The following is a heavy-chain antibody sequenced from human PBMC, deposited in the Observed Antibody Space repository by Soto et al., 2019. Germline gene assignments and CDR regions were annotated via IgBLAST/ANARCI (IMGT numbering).Heavy chain of an antibody. Sequence: ASVKVSCKASGYTFTGYYMHWVRQAPGQGLEWMGWINPNSGGTNYAQKFQGWVTMTRDTSISTAYMGLGRLGSDDTAVYYCARDLNPPPSYCGGDCYSGLNYWGQGTLVTVSS. CDR2: INPNSGGT. CDR3: ARDLNPPPSYCGGDCYSGLNY. V-gene: IGHV1-2*04. J-gene: IGHJ4*02. CDR1: GYTFTGYY. D-gene: IGHD2-21*02.